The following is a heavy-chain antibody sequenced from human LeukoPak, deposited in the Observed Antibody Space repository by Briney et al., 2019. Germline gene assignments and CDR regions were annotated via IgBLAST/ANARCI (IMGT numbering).Heavy chain of an antibody. CDR2: MNPNSGNT. J-gene: IGHJ3*02. Sequence: ASVKVSCKASGYTFTSYDINWVRQATGQGLEWMGWMNPNSGNTGYAQKFQGGVTITRNTSISTAYMELSSLRSEDTAVYYCARGSGSYYAFDIWGQGTMVTAS. V-gene: IGHV1-8*03. CDR1: GYTFTSYD. CDR3: ARGSGSYYAFDI. D-gene: IGHD1-26*01.